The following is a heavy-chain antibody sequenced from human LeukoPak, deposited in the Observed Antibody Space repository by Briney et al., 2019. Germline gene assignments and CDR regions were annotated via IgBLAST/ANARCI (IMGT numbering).Heavy chain of an antibody. CDR2: IYYSGST. V-gene: IGHV4-39*01. J-gene: IGHJ4*02. Sequence: SETLSLTCTVSGGSISSSSYSWGWIRQPPGKGLEWIGSIYYSGSTYYNPSLKSRVTISVDTSKNQFSLKLSSVTAADTAVYYCARPLPGHSSGWYPFDYWGQGTLVTVSS. CDR1: GGSISSSSYS. CDR3: ARPLPGHSSGWYPFDY. D-gene: IGHD6-19*01.